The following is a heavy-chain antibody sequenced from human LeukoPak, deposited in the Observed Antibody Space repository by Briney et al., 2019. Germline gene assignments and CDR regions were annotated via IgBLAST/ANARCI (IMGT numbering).Heavy chain of an antibody. CDR1: GYTFTSYG. Sequence: ASVKVSCKASGYTFTSYGISWVRQAPGQGLEWMGWISAYNGNTNYAQKLQGRVTRTTDTSTSTAYMELRSLRSDDTAVYYCARDRLIAAAGDFDYWGQGTLVTVSS. V-gene: IGHV1-18*01. CDR3: ARDRLIAAAGDFDY. CDR2: ISAYNGNT. D-gene: IGHD6-13*01. J-gene: IGHJ4*02.